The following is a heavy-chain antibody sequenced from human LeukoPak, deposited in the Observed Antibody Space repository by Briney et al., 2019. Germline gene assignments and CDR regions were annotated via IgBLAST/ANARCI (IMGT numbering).Heavy chain of an antibody. V-gene: IGHV3-21*01. CDR2: ISSSSSYI. CDR3: ARDPRAHAFDI. Sequence: GGSLRLSCAASGFTFSSYSMNWVRQAPGKGLEWVSSISSSSSYIYYADSVKGRLTISRDNAKNSLYLQMNSLRAEDTAVYYCARDPRAHAFDIWGQGTMVTVSS. J-gene: IGHJ3*02. CDR1: GFTFSSYS.